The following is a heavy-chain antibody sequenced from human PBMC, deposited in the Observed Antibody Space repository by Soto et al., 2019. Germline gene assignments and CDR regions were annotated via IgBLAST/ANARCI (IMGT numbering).Heavy chain of an antibody. D-gene: IGHD5-18*01. V-gene: IGHV1-2*04. CDR3: ARGGRNTAMVLDWFDP. CDR2: INPNSGGT. J-gene: IGHJ5*02. CDR1: GYTFTGYY. Sequence: ASVKVSCKASGYTFTGYYMHWVRQAPGQGLEWMGWINPNSGGTNYAQKFQGWVTMTRDTSISTAYMELSRLRSDDTAVYYCARGGRNTAMVLDWFDPWGQGTLVTVSS.